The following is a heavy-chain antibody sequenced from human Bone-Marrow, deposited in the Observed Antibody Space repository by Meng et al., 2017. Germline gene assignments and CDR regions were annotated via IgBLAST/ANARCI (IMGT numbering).Heavy chain of an antibody. Sequence: QVQLQESGPGLVKPSQTLSLTCTVSGGSISSGDYYWSWIRQPPGKGLEWIGYIYYSGSTYYNPSLKSRVTISVDTSKNQFSLKLSSVTAADTAVYYCARDRGMAAAGQDNNWFDPWGQGTLVTVSS. CDR2: IYYSGST. CDR1: GGSISSGDYY. J-gene: IGHJ5*02. D-gene: IGHD6-13*01. V-gene: IGHV4-30-4*01. CDR3: ARDRGMAAAGQDNNWFDP.